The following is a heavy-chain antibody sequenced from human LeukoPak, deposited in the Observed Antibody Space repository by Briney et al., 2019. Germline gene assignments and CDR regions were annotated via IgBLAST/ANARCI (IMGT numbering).Heavy chain of an antibody. V-gene: IGHV1-2*02. CDR2: INPNSGGT. Sequence: ASVKVSCKASGYTFTGYYMHWVRQAPGQGLEWMGWINPNSGGTNYAQKFQGRVTMTRDTSISTAYMELSRLRSDDTAVYYCARGTYCIGGSCYSVYFDYWGQGTLVTVSS. J-gene: IGHJ4*02. CDR1: GYTFTGYY. CDR3: ARGTYCIGGSCYSVYFDY. D-gene: IGHD2-15*01.